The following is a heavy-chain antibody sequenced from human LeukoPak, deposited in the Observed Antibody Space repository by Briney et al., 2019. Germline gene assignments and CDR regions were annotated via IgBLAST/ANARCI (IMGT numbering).Heavy chain of an antibody. Sequence: GASLKLSCAASGLTFSPYGIHWVRQAPGQGLEWVAGIWSDGSNKFYGDSVKGRFTISRDDSQKTVFLDVNSLRVEDTAIYFCARDAQRGFDYSNSLQYWGQGALVTVSS. CDR3: ARDAQRGFDYSNSLQY. CDR2: IWSDGSNK. J-gene: IGHJ4*02. V-gene: IGHV3-33*01. D-gene: IGHD4-11*01. CDR1: GLTFSPYG.